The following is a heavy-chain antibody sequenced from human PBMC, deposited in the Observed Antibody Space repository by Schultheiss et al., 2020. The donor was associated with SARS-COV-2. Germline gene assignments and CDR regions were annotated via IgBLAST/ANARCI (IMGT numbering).Heavy chain of an antibody. CDR3: ARARAEQHLPFSWGPIPHPTTWFDP. V-gene: IGHV3-74*01. CDR2: INSDGSAS. CDR1: GFTFRNYW. D-gene: IGHD6-13*01. Sequence: GESLKISCAVSGFTFRNYWMHWVRQIPGKGLVWASRINSDGSASSYADSVKGRFTVSRDNAGNTLYLQMNNLRVEDTAIYYCARARAEQHLPFSWGPIPHPTTWFDPWGQGTLVTVSS. J-gene: IGHJ5*02.